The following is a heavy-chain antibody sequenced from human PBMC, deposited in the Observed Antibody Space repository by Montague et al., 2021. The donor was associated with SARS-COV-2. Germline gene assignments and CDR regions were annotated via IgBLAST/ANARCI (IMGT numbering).Heavy chain of an antibody. D-gene: IGHD6-19*01. CDR2: IEEDGSEK. CDR3: ARERQDSSGWSTYWYFDL. V-gene: IGHV3-7*01. CDR1: GFTFSSYW. Sequence: SLRLSCAASGFTFSSYWMSWVRQAPGKGLEWVANIEEDGSEKHYMDSVKGRFTISGDNAKNSLSLQMNSLRAEDTAVYYCARERQDSSGWSTYWYFDLWGRGSLVTVSS. J-gene: IGHJ2*01.